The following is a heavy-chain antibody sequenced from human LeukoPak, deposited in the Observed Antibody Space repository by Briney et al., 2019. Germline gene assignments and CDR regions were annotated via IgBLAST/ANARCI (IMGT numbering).Heavy chain of an antibody. CDR3: ARAQYCSSTSCYGEGFDP. J-gene: IGHJ5*02. Sequence: SETLSLTCTVSGYSISSGYYWGWIRQPPGKGLEWIGSIYHSGSTHYNPSLKSRVTISVDTSKNQFSLKLSSVTAADTAVYYCARAQYCSSTSCYGEGFDPWGQGTLVTVSS. CDR2: IYHSGST. V-gene: IGHV4-38-2*02. D-gene: IGHD2-2*01. CDR1: GYSISSGYY.